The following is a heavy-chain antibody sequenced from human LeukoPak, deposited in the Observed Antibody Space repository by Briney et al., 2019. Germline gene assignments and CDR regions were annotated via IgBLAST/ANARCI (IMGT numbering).Heavy chain of an antibody. CDR1: GFTFSDYG. CDR3: VRGGRSLLNWYFDL. J-gene: IGHJ2*01. CDR2: ISTASSYL. V-gene: IGHV3-21*01. Sequence: GGSLRLSCAASGFTFSDYGMNWVRQAPGKGPEWVSLISTASSYLYYAESVKGRFTISRDNANNLLYLQMNSLRAEDTALYYCVRGGRSLLNWYFDLWGRGTLVTVSS.